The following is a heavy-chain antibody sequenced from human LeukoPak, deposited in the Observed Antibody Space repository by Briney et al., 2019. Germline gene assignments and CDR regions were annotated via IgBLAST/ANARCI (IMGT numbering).Heavy chain of an antibody. CDR2: INAGNGNT. CDR1: GYTFNSYA. D-gene: IGHD2-15*01. J-gene: IGHJ3*02. CDR3: ARDRGYCSGGSCPDAFDI. Sequence: ASVKVSCKASGYTFNSYAMHWVREAPGPRLEWMGWINAGNGNTKYSQKFQGRVTITRDTSASTAYMELSSLRSEDTAVYYCARDRGYCSGGSCPDAFDIWGQGTMVTVSS. V-gene: IGHV1-3*01.